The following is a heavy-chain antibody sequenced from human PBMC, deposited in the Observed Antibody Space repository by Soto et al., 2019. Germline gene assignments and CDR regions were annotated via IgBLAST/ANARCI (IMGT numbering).Heavy chain of an antibody. Sequence: SLRLSCAASGFTFSSYWMSWVRQAPGKGLEWVANIKQDGSEKYYVDSVKGRFTISRDNAKNSLYLQMNSLRAEDTAVYYCARDLDSSGYYDDFDIWGQGTMVTVSS. CDR3: ARDLDSSGYYDDFDI. CDR1: GFTFSSYW. J-gene: IGHJ3*02. CDR2: IKQDGSEK. V-gene: IGHV3-7*03. D-gene: IGHD3-22*01.